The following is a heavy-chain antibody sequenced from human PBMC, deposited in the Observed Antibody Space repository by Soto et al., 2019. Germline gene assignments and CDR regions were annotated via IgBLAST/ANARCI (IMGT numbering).Heavy chain of an antibody. CDR1: GFTFSDYY. CDR2: ISSSSSYT. V-gene: IGHV3-11*06. Sequence: PGGSLRLSCAASGFTFSDYYMSWIRHAPGKGLEWVSYISSSSSYTNYADSVKGRFTISRDNAKNSLYLQMNSLRAEDTAVYYCARVAPPMVRGVIITYAWFDPWGQGTLVTVSS. J-gene: IGHJ5*02. CDR3: ARVAPPMVRGVIITYAWFDP. D-gene: IGHD3-10*01.